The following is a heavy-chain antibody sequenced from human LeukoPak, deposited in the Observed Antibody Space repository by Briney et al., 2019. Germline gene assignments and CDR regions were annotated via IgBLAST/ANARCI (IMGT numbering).Heavy chain of an antibody. V-gene: IGHV3-21*01. CDR1: GFTFSSYS. CDR2: ISSSSSYI. Sequence: PGGSLRLSCAASGFTFSSYSMNWVRQAPGKGLEWVSSISSSSSYIYYADSVKGRFTISRDNAKNSLYLQMNSLRVEDTAVYYCARDPHYSGSGSEDDHWGQGTLVTVSS. D-gene: IGHD3-10*01. CDR3: ARDPHYSGSGSEDDH. J-gene: IGHJ5*02.